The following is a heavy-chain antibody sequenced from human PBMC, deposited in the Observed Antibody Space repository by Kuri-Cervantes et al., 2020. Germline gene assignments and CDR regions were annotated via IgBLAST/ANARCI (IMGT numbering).Heavy chain of an antibody. CDR1: GFTVNSYF. V-gene: IGHV3-66*01. Sequence: GESLKISCAASGFTVNSYFLTWVRQPPGKGLEWVSVTYSGGTSYFGDSVKGRFTISRDNSKNTLYLQMNSLRAEDTAVYYCARDQKAYTNYYGMDVWGQGTTVTVSS. D-gene: IGHD2-2*02. CDR3: ARDQKAYTNYYGMDV. CDR2: TYSGGTS. J-gene: IGHJ6*02.